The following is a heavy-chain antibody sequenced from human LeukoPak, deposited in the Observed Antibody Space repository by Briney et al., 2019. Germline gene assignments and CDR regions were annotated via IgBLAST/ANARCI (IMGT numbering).Heavy chain of an antibody. CDR2: IYHSGST. V-gene: IGHV4-59*01. Sequence: SQTLSLTCTVSGGSIRSYYWSWVRQPPGKGLEWIGYIYHSGSTNYNPSLKSRVNLSVDMAKNQISLKMSSVTAADTAVYYCARSRVWSDYWGYFDYWGQGILVTVSS. J-gene: IGHJ4*02. CDR1: GGSIRSYY. D-gene: IGHD3-3*01. CDR3: ARSRVWSDYWGYFDY.